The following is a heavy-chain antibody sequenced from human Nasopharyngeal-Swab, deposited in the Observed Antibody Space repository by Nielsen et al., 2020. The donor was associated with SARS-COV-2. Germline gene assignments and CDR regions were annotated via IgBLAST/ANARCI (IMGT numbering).Heavy chain of an antibody. D-gene: IGHD3-22*01. CDR2: IYYSGST. CDR3: ASLGRLGYYDITRRRAFDI. Sequence: RQAPGKGLEWLGYIYYSGSTNYNPSLKSRVTISVDTSKNQFSLKPSSVTAADTAVYYCASLGRLGYYDITRRRAFDIWGQGTMVTVSS. V-gene: IGHV4-59*01. J-gene: IGHJ3*02.